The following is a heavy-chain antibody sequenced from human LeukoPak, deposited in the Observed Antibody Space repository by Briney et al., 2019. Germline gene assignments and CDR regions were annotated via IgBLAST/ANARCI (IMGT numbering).Heavy chain of an antibody. Sequence: SVKVSSKASGGTFCSYAISWVRHAPGQGLERMGGIIPIFGTANYAQKFQGRVTIIADESTSTAYMELSSLRSEDTAVYYCARDECERQLWEVGYYYYYMDVWGKGTTVTVSS. V-gene: IGHV1-69*01. D-gene: IGHD5-18*01. CDR2: IIPIFGTA. CDR3: ARDECERQLWEVGYYYYYMDV. J-gene: IGHJ6*03. CDR1: GGTFCSYA.